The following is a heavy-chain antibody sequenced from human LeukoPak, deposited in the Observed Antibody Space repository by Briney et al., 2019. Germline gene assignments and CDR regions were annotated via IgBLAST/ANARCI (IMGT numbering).Heavy chain of an antibody. Sequence: GGSLRLSCAASGVTSSSSAMNWVRQAPGKGLEWVSFISGDGGLTYYADSVRGRFTISRDNSKNTLYLQMNSLRAEDTAVYYCGHYRGSGSYTAFDYWGQGTLVTVSS. V-gene: IGHV3-23*01. CDR2: ISGDGGLT. CDR3: GHYRGSGSYTAFDY. CDR1: GVTSSSSA. J-gene: IGHJ4*02. D-gene: IGHD3-10*01.